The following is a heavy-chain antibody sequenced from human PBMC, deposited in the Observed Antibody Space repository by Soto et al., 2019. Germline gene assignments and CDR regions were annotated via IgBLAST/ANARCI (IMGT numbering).Heavy chain of an antibody. V-gene: IGHV4-39*07. CDR3: ARSTDSSGWRFDP. Sequence: PSETLSLTCTVSGGSISSSDYYWGWIRQPPGKGLEWIGNIYYSGSASYNPSLKSRVAISVDTSKNQFSLKLSSVTAADTAVYYCARSTDSSGWRFDPWGQGIQVTVSS. CDR1: GGSISSSDYY. CDR2: IYYSGSA. D-gene: IGHD6-19*01. J-gene: IGHJ5*02.